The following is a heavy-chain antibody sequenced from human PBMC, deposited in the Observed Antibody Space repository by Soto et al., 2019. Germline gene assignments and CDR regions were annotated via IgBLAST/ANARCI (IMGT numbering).Heavy chain of an antibody. CDR3: AIRRGGYFDY. CDR2: IGGGGTNT. V-gene: IGHV3-23*01. J-gene: IGHJ4*02. Sequence: VQLLESGGDLIQPGGSLKLSCAASGFTFSNYAMSWVRQAPGKGLEWVSTIGGGGTNTYYTDSVKGRFTISRDDSKNTLYLQMHSLRAEDTAVYYCAIRRGGYFDYWGQGTLVTVSS. CDR1: GFTFSNYA.